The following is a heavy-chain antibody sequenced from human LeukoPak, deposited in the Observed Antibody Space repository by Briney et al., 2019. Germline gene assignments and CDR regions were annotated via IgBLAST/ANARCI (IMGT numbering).Heavy chain of an antibody. V-gene: IGHV1-3*01. J-gene: IGHJ6*04. Sequence: SVKVSCKASGYTFTNYVMHWVRQAPGQRLEWMGWSNGGNGNTKYSQKFQGRVTITRDTSASTAYMELSSLRSEDTAVYYCARDPLFCSGGSCIPYYYGLDVWGKGTTVTVSS. D-gene: IGHD2-15*01. CDR3: ARDPLFCSGGSCIPYYYGLDV. CDR1: GYTFTNYV. CDR2: SNGGNGNT.